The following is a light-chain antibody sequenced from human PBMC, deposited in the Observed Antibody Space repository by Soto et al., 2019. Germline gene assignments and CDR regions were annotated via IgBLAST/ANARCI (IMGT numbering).Light chain of an antibody. CDR2: GAS. CDR1: QYVSNK. Sequence: EIVMTQSPATLPVSPGETATLSCRASQYVSNKVAWYQQKPGQAPSLLILGASTRATGVPARFSGSGSGTEFTLSISSLQSEDFAVYYCKQYKEWPPFTFGQGTRLEIK. J-gene: IGKJ5*01. CDR3: KQYKEWPPFT. V-gene: IGKV3-15*01.